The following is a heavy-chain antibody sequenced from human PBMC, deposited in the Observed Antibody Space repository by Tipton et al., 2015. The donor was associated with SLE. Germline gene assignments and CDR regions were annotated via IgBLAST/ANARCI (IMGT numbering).Heavy chain of an antibody. Sequence: TLSLTCAVYGGSFSGYYWSWIRQPPGKGLEWIGEINHSGSTNYNPSLKSRVTISVDTSKNQFSLKLSSVTAADTAVYYCARGDLDYGDYNYWGQGTLVTVSS. CDR2: INHSGST. D-gene: IGHD4-17*01. CDR1: GGSFSGYY. CDR3: ARGDLDYGDYNY. J-gene: IGHJ4*02. V-gene: IGHV4-34*01.